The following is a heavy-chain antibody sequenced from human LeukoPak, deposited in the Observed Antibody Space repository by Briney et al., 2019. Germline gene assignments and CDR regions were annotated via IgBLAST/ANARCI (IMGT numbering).Heavy chain of an antibody. CDR2: ISYGGSNK. V-gene: IGHV3-30-3*01. J-gene: IGHJ4*02. D-gene: IGHD3-3*01. Sequence: GGSLRLSCAASGFTFSSYAMHWVRQAPGKGLQWVAVISYGGSNKYYAGSVKGRFTISRDNSRNTLYLQMNSLRAEDTALYYCAKDPLYGFWSGYYGGYFDYWGQGTLVTVSS. CDR1: GFTFSSYA. CDR3: AKDPLYGFWSGYYGGYFDY.